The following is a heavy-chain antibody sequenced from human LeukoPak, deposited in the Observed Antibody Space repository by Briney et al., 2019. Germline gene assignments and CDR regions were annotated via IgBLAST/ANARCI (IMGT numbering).Heavy chain of an antibody. J-gene: IGHJ4*02. Sequence: GGSLRLSCAASGLTFSNYAMSWVRQAPGKGLEWVSANSGSGGSTYYADSVKGRFTISRDNSKNTLYLQMNSLRAEDTAVYYCAKSFYFDSSGSDYWGQGTLVTVSS. CDR3: AKSFYFDSSGSDY. CDR2: NSGSGGST. D-gene: IGHD3-22*01. V-gene: IGHV3-23*01. CDR1: GLTFSNYA.